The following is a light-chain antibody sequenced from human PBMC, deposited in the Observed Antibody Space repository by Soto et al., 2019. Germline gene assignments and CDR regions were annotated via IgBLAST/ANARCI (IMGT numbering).Light chain of an antibody. CDR3: QQYGRT. CDR1: QSVTSSY. CDR2: GTS. J-gene: IGKJ1*01. V-gene: IGKV3-20*01. Sequence: EIVFTQSPGTLSLSPGEIATLSCMAIQSVTSSYLTWYPQKPGQAPRLLIYGTSSRATGTPARFSGSGSGTDFPLTISRLEPEDFAVYYCQQYGRTFGQGTKVDIK.